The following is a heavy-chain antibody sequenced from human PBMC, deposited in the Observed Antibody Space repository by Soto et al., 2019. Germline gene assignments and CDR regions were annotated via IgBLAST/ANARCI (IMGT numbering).Heavy chain of an antibody. Sequence: SETLSLTCTVSGGSIGSSSYYWGWIRQPPGKGLEWIGSIYYSGSTYYNPSLKSRVTLSVATSKNQFSLKLSSVNAADTAVYYCARSIGEFDPCGQGTLVTVSS. V-gene: IGHV4-39*01. D-gene: IGHD3-10*01. CDR2: IYYSGST. J-gene: IGHJ5*02. CDR3: ARSIGEFDP. CDR1: GGSIGSSSYY.